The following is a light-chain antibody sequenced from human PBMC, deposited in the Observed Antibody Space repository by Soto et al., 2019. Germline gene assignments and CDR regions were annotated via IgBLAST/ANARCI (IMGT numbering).Light chain of an antibody. V-gene: IGKV3-20*01. J-gene: IGKJ5*01. CDR2: GAS. CDR3: QQHGTSPIT. Sequence: EIVLTQSPVTLSLSQGERATLSCRASQTVSRNYLAWHQQKPGQTPRLLVYGASSRATGIPDRFSGSGSGTDFTLTISRLEPEDFAVYYCQQHGTSPITFGQGTRLGI. CDR1: QTVSRNY.